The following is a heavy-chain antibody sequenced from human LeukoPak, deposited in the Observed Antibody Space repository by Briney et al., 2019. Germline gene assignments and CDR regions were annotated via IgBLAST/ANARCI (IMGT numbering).Heavy chain of an antibody. CDR3: ASANFGDYVY. V-gene: IGHV4-34*01. J-gene: IGHJ4*02. Sequence: SETLSLTCAVYGGSFSSYYWGWIRQPPGKGLEWIGRIDSIGNTHYNPSLKSRVTISVDTSKNQFSLRVISVTAADRAVYYCASANFGDYVYWGQGTLVTVSS. CDR1: GGSFSSYY. D-gene: IGHD4-17*01. CDR2: IDSIGNT.